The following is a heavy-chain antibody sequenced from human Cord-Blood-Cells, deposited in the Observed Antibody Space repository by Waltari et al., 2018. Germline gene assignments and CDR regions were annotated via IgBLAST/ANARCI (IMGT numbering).Heavy chain of an antibody. J-gene: IGHJ3*02. V-gene: IGHV3-21*01. CDR1: GFTFSSYS. CDR3: ARLTGYSGYDSGDAFDI. CDR2: ISSSSSYI. D-gene: IGHD5-12*01. Sequence: EVQLVESGGGLVKPGGSLRLSCAASGFTFSSYSMNWVRQAPGKGLEWVSSISSSSSYIYYADPGKGQFTISRDNANNSLYLQMNSLRAEDTAVYYCARLTGYSGYDSGDAFDIWGQGTMVTVSS.